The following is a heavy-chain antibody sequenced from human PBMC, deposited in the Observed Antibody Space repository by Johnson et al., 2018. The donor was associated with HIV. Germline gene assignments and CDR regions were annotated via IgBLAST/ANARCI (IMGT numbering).Heavy chain of an antibody. Sequence: VQLVESGGGLMQPGGSLRLSCAASGFSVSSNYMSWVRQAPGKGLEWVSGIYSGGSTYYADSVKGRFTISRDNLKNTVYLQMNSLRAEDTAVYYCARAINYCDSSGYYPDARNIWGQGTMVTVSS. V-gene: IGHV3-53*01. CDR1: GFSVSSNY. D-gene: IGHD3-22*01. J-gene: IGHJ3*02. CDR2: IYSGGST. CDR3: ARAINYCDSSGYYPDARNI.